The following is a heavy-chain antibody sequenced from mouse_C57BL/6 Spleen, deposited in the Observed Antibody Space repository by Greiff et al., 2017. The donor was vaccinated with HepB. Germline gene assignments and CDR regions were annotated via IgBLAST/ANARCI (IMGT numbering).Heavy chain of an antibody. CDR2: IYPGSGST. Sequence: QVQLKQPGAELVKPGASVKMSCKASGYTFTSYWITWVKQRPGQGLEWIGDIYPGSGSTNYNEKFKSKATLTVDTSSSTAYMQLSSLTSEDSAVYYCARDRDYYGSSFAMDYWGQGTSVTVSS. CDR3: ARDRDYYGSSFAMDY. CDR1: GYTFTSYW. J-gene: IGHJ4*01. D-gene: IGHD1-1*01. V-gene: IGHV1-55*01.